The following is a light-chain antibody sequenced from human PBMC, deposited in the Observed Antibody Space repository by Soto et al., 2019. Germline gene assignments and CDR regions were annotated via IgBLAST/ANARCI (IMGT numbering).Light chain of an antibody. V-gene: IGKV3D-20*02. CDR1: QSVSSSY. CDR3: QQRTNWRST. CDR2: GAS. J-gene: IGKJ5*01. Sequence: EILLTQSPGTLSLSPGERATLSCRASQSVSSSYLAWYQQKPGQAPRLLIYGASSRATGIPARFSGSGSGTDFTLTISSLEPEDFAVYYCQQRTNWRSTFGQGTRLEIK.